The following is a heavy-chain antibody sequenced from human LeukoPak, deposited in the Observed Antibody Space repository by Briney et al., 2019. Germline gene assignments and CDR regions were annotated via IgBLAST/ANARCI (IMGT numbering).Heavy chain of an antibody. CDR1: GGSISSNHW. V-gene: IGHV4-4*02. Sequence: SGTLSLTCAVSGGSISSNHWWSWVRQPPGKGLEWIGEIYHSGSTNYNPSLKSRVTISVDKSMNQFSLKLSSVTAADTAVCYCARYSSGYYTNYYFDYWGQGTLVTVSS. CDR2: IYHSGST. CDR3: ARYSSGYYTNYYFDY. J-gene: IGHJ4*02. D-gene: IGHD3-3*01.